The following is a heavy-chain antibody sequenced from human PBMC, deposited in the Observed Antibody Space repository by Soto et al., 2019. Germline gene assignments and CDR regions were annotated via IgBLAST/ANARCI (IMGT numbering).Heavy chain of an antibody. D-gene: IGHD4-17*01. CDR2: INPNSGGT. CDR3: ARGAVTTFYFDY. Sequence: ASVKVSCKASGYTFTGYYMHWVRQAPGQGLEWMGWINPNSGGTNYAQKFQGWVTMTRDTSISTAYMELSGLRSDDTAVYYCARGAVTTFYFDYWGQGTLVTVSS. CDR1: GYTFTGYY. V-gene: IGHV1-2*04. J-gene: IGHJ4*02.